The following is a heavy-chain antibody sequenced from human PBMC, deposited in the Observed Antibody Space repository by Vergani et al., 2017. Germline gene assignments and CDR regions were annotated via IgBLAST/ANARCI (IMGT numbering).Heavy chain of an antibody. CDR1: GASIRSSNYY. D-gene: IGHD6-19*01. J-gene: IGHJ5*02. V-gene: IGHV4-39*01. CDR2: IYYSGST. CDR3: ARHSTVEWLVKLGWIDP. Sequence: QLQLQESGPGLVKPSATLSLTFRVSGASIRSSNYYLGWIRQPPGKGLEWIASIYYSGSTYYNPSLKSRVTISVDTSKNQFSLKLSSVTAADAAVYFCARHSTVEWLVKLGWIDPWGQGILVTVSS.